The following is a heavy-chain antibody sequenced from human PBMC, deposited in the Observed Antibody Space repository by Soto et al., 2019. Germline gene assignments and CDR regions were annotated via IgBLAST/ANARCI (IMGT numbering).Heavy chain of an antibody. CDR3: ARDWGTHPYYDILTGYYRAGAKGAWFDP. V-gene: IGHV4-38-2*02. CDR2: IYHSGST. Sequence: SETLSLTCTVSGYSISSGYYWGWIRQPPGKGLEWIGSIYHSGSTYYNPSLKSRVTISVDTSKNQFSLKLSSVTAADTAVYYCARDWGTHPYYDILTGYYRAGAKGAWFDPWGQGTLVTVSS. D-gene: IGHD3-9*01. CDR1: GYSISSGYY. J-gene: IGHJ5*02.